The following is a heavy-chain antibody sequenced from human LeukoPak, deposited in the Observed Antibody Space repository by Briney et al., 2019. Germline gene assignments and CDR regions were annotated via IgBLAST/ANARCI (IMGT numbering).Heavy chain of an antibody. Sequence: GGSLRLSCAASGFTFSSHWMHWVRQPPGEGLVWVSRISSDGSTTNYADSVKGRFTISRDNAKNSLYLQMNSLRAEDTAVYYCARDRAMDDYWGRGTLVTVSS. CDR3: ARDRAMDDY. V-gene: IGHV3-74*01. CDR1: GFTFSSHW. J-gene: IGHJ4*02. CDR2: ISSDGSTT. D-gene: IGHD5-18*01.